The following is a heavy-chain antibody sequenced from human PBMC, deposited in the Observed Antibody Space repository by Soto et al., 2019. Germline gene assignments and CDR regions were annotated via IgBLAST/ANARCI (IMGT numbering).Heavy chain of an antibody. CDR3: ARGRGGTYDAFDI. Sequence: PSEMLSLTCTVSSGSIGTYFWSWIRQPPGKGLEWIGYIYYSGTTNYNPSLKSRVTIFLDTSKNQFSLRLSSVTAADTAVYYCARGRGGTYDAFDIWGQGTLVTVSS. CDR2: IYYSGTT. V-gene: IGHV4-59*01. CDR1: SGSIGTYF. J-gene: IGHJ3*02. D-gene: IGHD1-26*01.